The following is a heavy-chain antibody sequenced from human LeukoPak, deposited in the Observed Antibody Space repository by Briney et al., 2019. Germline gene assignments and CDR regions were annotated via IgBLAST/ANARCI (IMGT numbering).Heavy chain of an antibody. J-gene: IGHJ6*03. CDR3: ARGRKGRYDSSSYYYNYYMDV. Sequence: SETLSLTCTVSGDSINSYSWSWIRQPAGKGLEWIGRIYTSGGTNYNPSLKSRVTMSLDTSKNQFSLKVTSVTAADTAVYYCARGRKGRYDSSSYYYNYYMDVWGKGTTVTVSS. CDR2: IYTSGGT. D-gene: IGHD3-22*01. CDR1: GDSINSYS. V-gene: IGHV4-4*07.